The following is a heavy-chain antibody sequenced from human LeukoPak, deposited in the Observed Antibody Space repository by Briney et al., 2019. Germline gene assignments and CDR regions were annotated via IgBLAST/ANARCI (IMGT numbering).Heavy chain of an antibody. CDR2: IYYSGST. V-gene: IGHV4-39*07. Sequence: SETLSLTCTVSGGSIGSGTYYWGWIRQSPGKGLEWIGSIYYSGSTNYNPSLKSRVTISVDTSKNQFSLKLSSVTAADTAVYYCASEDIVVGNWFDPWGQGTLVTVSS. J-gene: IGHJ5*02. D-gene: IGHD2-2*01. CDR1: GGSIGSGTYY. CDR3: ASEDIVVGNWFDP.